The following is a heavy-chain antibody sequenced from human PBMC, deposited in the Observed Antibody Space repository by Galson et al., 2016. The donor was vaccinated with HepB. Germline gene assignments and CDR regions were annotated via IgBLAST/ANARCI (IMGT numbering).Heavy chain of an antibody. CDR2: INPRSSNT. D-gene: IGHD6-13*01. J-gene: IGHJ6*02. CDR1: GHTFTSYY. Sequence: SVKVSCKASGHTFTSYYIHWVRQAPGQGLERMGIINPRSSNTNYAQKFQGRVTMTRDTSTSTVYMQLSSLRSDDTAVYYCAAALDDYYYGMDVWGQGTTVTVSS. CDR3: AAALDDYYYGMDV. V-gene: IGHV1-46*01.